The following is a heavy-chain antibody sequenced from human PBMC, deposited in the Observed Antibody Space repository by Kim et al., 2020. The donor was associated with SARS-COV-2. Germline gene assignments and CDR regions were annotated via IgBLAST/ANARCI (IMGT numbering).Heavy chain of an antibody. J-gene: IGHJ4*02. CDR1: GYTFTSYY. CDR2: INPSGGST. D-gene: IGHD6-13*01. CDR3: NVAFTAAVPGPYYIGY. Sequence: ASVKVSCKASGYTFTSYYMHWVRQAPGQGLEWMGIINPSGGSTSYAQKFQGRVTMTRDTSTSTVYMELSSLRSEDTAVYYCNVAFTAAVPGPYYIGYWGQGTLVTGSS. V-gene: IGHV1-46*01.